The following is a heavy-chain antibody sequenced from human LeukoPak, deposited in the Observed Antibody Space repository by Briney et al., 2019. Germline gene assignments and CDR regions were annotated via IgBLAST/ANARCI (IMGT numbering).Heavy chain of an antibody. CDR2: IIPIFGTA. CDR3: ARTLPGDAYYYYYMDV. J-gene: IGHJ6*03. Sequence: SVKVSCKASGDTFSSYAISWVRQAPGRGLEWMGGIIPIFGTANYAQKFQGRVTITADESTSTAYMELSSLRSEDTAVYYCARTLPGDAYYYYYMDVWGKGTTVTVSS. V-gene: IGHV1-69*13. CDR1: GDTFSSYA. D-gene: IGHD3-16*01.